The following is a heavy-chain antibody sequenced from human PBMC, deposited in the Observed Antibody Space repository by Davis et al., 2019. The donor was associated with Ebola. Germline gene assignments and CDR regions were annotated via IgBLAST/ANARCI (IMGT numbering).Heavy chain of an antibody. V-gene: IGHV1-69*04. CDR3: ARVPLLGSGWDYYFDY. D-gene: IGHD6-19*01. Sequence: AASVKVSCKASGGTFSSYAISWVRQAPGQGLEWMGRINPILGMANYAQKFQGRVTITADKSTSTAYMEVRSLRSDDTAVYYCARVPLLGSGWDYYFDYWGQGTLVTVSS. CDR2: INPILGMA. J-gene: IGHJ4*02. CDR1: GGTFSSYA.